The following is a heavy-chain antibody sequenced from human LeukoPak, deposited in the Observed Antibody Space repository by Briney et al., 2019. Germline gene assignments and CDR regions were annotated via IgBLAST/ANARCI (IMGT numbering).Heavy chain of an antibody. D-gene: IGHD6-13*01. CDR3: ARDPRIAAAGTDYYYMDV. Sequence: GASVKVSCKASGYTFTSYGFSWVRQAPGQGLEWMGWISAYNGNTDYPQNLQGRVTLTTDTSTSTAYMELRSLRSDDTAVYYCARDPRIAAAGTDYYYMDVWGKGTTVTVSS. CDR2: ISAYNGNT. V-gene: IGHV1-18*01. CDR1: GYTFTSYG. J-gene: IGHJ6*03.